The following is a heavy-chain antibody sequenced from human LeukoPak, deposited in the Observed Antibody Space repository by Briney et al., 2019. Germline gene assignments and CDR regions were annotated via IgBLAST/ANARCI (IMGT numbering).Heavy chain of an antibody. CDR3: AKDGNLYYYDSSGCYSPYFDY. V-gene: IGHV3-30*18. Sequence: GGSLRLSCAASGFTFSSYGMHWVRQAPGKGLEWVAVISYDGSNKYYADSVKGRFTISRDNSKNTLYLQMNSLRAEDTAVYYCAKDGNLYYYDSSGCYSPYFDYWGQGTLVTVSS. D-gene: IGHD3-22*01. CDR1: GFTFSSYG. CDR2: ISYDGSNK. J-gene: IGHJ4*02.